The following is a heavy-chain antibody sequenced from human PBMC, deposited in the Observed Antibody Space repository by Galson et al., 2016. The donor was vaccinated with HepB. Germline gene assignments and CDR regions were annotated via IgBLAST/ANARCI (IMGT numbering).Heavy chain of an antibody. J-gene: IGHJ5*01. CDR3: AKQGGDGNSWTTVDS. V-gene: IGHV5-51*01. D-gene: IGHD4-23*01. CDR2: INPRDSET. CDR1: GYSFTNHW. Sequence: QSGAEVKKPGESLKISCKGSGYSFTNHWIGWVRQMPGKGLEWMGIINPRDSETRYSPSFQGQVTISVDKSISTAFLQWSSLKASDTALYYCAKQGGDGNSWTTVDSWGQGTLVTVSS.